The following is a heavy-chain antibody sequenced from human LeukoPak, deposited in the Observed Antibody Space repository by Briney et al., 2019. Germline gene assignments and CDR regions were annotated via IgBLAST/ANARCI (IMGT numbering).Heavy chain of an antibody. CDR3: AKDSYTWELPGNY. CDR1: GFTFDDYA. CDR2: ISWDGGST. J-gene: IGHJ4*02. V-gene: IGHV3-43D*03. Sequence: GGSLRLSCAASGFTFDDYAMHWVRQAPGKGLEWVSLISWDGGSTYYADSVKGRFTISRDNSKNSLYLQMNSLRAEDTALYYCAKDSYTWELPGNYWGQGTLVTVSS. D-gene: IGHD1-26*01.